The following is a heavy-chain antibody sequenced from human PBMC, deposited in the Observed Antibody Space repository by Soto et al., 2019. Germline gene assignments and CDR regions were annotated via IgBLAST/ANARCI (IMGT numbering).Heavy chain of an antibody. J-gene: IGHJ5*02. Sequence: QVQLVQSGAEVKKPGSSVKVSCKASGGTFSSYAITWVRQAPGQGLEWMGGIIPIFGTANYAQKFQGRVTITADESTSTGYMELSRLRSEDTAVYDCARDRGPSSGYYPYWFDPWGQGTLVTVSS. CDR3: ARDRGPSSGYYPYWFDP. D-gene: IGHD3-22*01. CDR2: IIPIFGTA. V-gene: IGHV1-69*12. CDR1: GGTFSSYA.